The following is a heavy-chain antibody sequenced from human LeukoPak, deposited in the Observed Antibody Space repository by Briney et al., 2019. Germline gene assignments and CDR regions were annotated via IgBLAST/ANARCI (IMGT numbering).Heavy chain of an antibody. CDR1: GFTFSTYG. D-gene: IGHD3-3*01. CDR2: ISYDGRQK. Sequence: GGSLRLSCAASGFTFSTYGMNWVRQAPGKGLEWVAVISYDGRQKYYADSVKGRFTISRDNSKDTVYLQMNSLRDEDSATYYCVRVFLESLTAGYFDHWGQGTLVTVSP. CDR3: VRVFLESLTAGYFDH. J-gene: IGHJ4*02. V-gene: IGHV3-30*03.